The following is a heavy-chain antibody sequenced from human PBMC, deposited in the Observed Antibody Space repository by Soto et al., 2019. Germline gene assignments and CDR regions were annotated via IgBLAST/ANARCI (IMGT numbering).Heavy chain of an antibody. Sequence: GGSLRLSCAASGFTFTNYAMTWVRQAPGEGLEWVSTISANGGSTYYADSVKGRFTISRDNSKNTLYLQVNSLRAEDTAVYYCAKERLRRGIDCWGQGTLVTAPQ. V-gene: IGHV3-23*01. D-gene: IGHD3-16*01. CDR2: ISANGGST. CDR1: GFTFTNYA. CDR3: AKERLRRGIDC. J-gene: IGHJ4*02.